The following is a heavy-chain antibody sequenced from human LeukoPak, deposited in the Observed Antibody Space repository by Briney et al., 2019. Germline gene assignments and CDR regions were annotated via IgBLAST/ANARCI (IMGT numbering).Heavy chain of an antibody. D-gene: IGHD3-10*01. CDR1: GGSISSGGYY. J-gene: IGHJ4*02. Sequence: SETLSLTCTVSGGSISSGGYYWSWIRQHPGKGLEWIGYIYYSGSTYYNPSLKSRVTISVDTSKNQFSLKLSSVTAADTAVYYCARQHGSGTYPFDHWGQGTLVTVSS. CDR2: IYYSGST. V-gene: IGHV4-31*03. CDR3: ARQHGSGTYPFDH.